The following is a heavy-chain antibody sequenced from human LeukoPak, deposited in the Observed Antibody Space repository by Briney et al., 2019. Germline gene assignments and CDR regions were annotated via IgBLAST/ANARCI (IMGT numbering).Heavy chain of an antibody. CDR1: GFTFSIYA. D-gene: IGHD1-7*01. Sequence: GGSLRLSCAASGFTFSIYAMSWVRQAPGKGLEWVSSLTGTDGSTYYADSVKGRCTISRDNSKNTLYLQMNSLRPEDTAIYYCAKVGTTFYYYYMDVWGKGTTVTVSS. CDR2: LTGTDGST. J-gene: IGHJ6*03. CDR3: AKVGTTFYYYYMDV. V-gene: IGHV3-23*01.